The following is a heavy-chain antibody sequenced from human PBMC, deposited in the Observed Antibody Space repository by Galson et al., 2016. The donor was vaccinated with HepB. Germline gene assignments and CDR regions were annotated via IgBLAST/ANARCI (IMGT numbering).Heavy chain of an antibody. CDR2: ISWNNKSI. CDR3: VKGSSSWYGGGMDV. V-gene: IGHV3-9*01. CDR1: GFTFEDYA. J-gene: IGHJ4*02. Sequence: SLRLSCAVSGFTFEDYAMHWVRQTPGKGLEWVSTISWNNKSIAYADFVKGRFAISRDNAKNSLSLQMNSVTTEDTAMYFCVKGSSSWYGGGMDVWGRGTLVTVAS. D-gene: IGHD6-13*01.